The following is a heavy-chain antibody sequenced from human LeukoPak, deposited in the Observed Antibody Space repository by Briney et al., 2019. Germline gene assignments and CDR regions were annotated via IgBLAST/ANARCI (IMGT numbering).Heavy chain of an antibody. Sequence: GGSLRLSCAASGFALSSHWMTWVRQVPGRGPEWVAKVNRDGSETYYLDSVKGRFTISKDNAKNSLYLQMNSLRAEDTALYHCARNNGMDVWGQGTTVIVSS. CDR2: VNRDGSET. CDR1: GFALSSHW. J-gene: IGHJ6*02. V-gene: IGHV3-7*03. CDR3: ARNNGMDV.